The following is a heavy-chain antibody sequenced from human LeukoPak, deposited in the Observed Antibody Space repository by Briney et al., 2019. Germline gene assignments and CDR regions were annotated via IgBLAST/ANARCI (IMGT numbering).Heavy chain of an antibody. J-gene: IGHJ6*02. V-gene: IGHV1-69*01. Sequence: SVTVSFKSSGCTFSSYATSWVRQAPGQGLEWMGGIIPIFGTANYAQKFQGRVTITADESTSTAYMELSSLRSEDTAVYYCARVSLAYYYYGMDVWGQGTTVTVSS. CDR2: IIPIFGTA. CDR1: GCTFSSYA. CDR3: ARVSLAYYYYGMDV. D-gene: IGHD3-3*02.